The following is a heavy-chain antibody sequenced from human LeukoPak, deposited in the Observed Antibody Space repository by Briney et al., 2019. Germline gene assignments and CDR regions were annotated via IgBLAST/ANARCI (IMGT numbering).Heavy chain of an antibody. D-gene: IGHD3-22*01. Sequence: PSETLSLTCTVSGASISGHYWSWVRQPPGKGLEWLGYMYYTGSNNYNPSRKSRVTISVDTSREQFSLRLSSVTAADTAVYYCASVDSSAYYSFFDFWGQGILVTVSS. V-gene: IGHV4-59*11. J-gene: IGHJ4*02. CDR2: MYYTGSN. CDR3: ASVDSSAYYSFFDF. CDR1: GASISGHY.